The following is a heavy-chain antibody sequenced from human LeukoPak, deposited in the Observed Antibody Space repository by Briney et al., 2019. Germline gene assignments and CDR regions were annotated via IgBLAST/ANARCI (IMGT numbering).Heavy chain of an antibody. V-gene: IGHV3-48*04. CDR2: ISSSSSTI. CDR3: ARGTTADYYDSSGYSYYYHYYMDV. Sequence: GGSLRLSCAASGFTFSSYSMNWVRQAPGKGLEWLSYISSSSSTIYYADSVKGRFTISRDNAKNSLDLQMNSLRAEDTAVYYCARGTTADYYDSSGYSYYYHYYMDVWGKGTTVTISS. J-gene: IGHJ6*03. D-gene: IGHD3-22*01. CDR1: GFTFSSYS.